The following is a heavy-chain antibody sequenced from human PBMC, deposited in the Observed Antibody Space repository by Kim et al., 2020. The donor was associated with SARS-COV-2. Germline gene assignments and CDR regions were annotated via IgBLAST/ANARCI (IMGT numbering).Heavy chain of an antibody. J-gene: IGHJ4*02. D-gene: IGHD6-13*01. V-gene: IGHV3-7*03. CDR2: SGK. Sequence: SGKPHVDSVKGRFTISRDNAKNSLYLQMSSLRDEDTAVYYWAREKAAADYWGQGTLVTVSS. CDR3: AREKAAADY.